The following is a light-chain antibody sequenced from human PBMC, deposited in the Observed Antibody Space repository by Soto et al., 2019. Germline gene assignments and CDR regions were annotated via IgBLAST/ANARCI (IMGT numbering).Light chain of an antibody. CDR2: DAS. J-gene: IGKJ5*01. Sequence: EIVLTQSPATLSLSPGERATLSCRASQSVSSYLAWYQQKPGQAPRLLIYDASNRATGIPARFSGSGSGTEFTLTIGSLQPDDFATYYCQQSYSTPITFGQGTRLEIK. V-gene: IGKV3-11*01. CDR1: QSVSSY. CDR3: QQSYSTPIT.